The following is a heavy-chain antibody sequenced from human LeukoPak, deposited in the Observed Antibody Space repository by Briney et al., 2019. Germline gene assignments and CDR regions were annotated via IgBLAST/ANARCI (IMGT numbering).Heavy chain of an antibody. CDR3: ARDVGATHYYYGMDV. CDR2: IWYDGSNK. CDR1: GFTFSSYG. J-gene: IGHJ6*02. D-gene: IGHD1-26*01. Sequence: GGSLRLSCAASGFTFSSYGMHWVRQAPGKGLEWVAVIWYDGSNKYYADSVKGRITISRDNSKNTLYLQMNSLRAEDTAVYYCARDVGATHYYYGMDVWGQGTTVTVSS. V-gene: IGHV3-33*01.